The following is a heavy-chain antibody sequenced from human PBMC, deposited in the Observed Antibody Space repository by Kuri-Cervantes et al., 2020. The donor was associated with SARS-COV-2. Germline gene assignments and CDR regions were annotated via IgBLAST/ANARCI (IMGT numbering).Heavy chain of an antibody. J-gene: IGHJ6*02. V-gene: IGHV3-48*03. Sequence: GESLKISCAASGFTFSSYEMNWVRQAPGKGLEWGSYISSSGSTIYYADSVKGRFTISRDNAKNSLYLQMNSLRAEDTAVYYCARAGFLDHPDHYYGMDVLGQGTTVTVSS. CDR2: ISSSGSTI. D-gene: IGHD3-3*01. CDR3: ARAGFLDHPDHYYGMDV. CDR1: GFTFSSYE.